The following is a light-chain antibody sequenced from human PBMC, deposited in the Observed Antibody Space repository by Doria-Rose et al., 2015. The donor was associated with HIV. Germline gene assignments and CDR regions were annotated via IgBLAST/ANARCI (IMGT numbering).Light chain of an antibody. CDR3: QQYGTSRGT. V-gene: IGKV3-20*01. Sequence: LTQSPGTLSLSPGERATLSRRASQRVKSSYLAWYQQKPGQAPSLLIYDASTRATGIPDRFSGSGSGTDFTLTISRLEPEDVAVYYCQQYGTSRGTFGQGTRLEIK. CDR2: DAS. J-gene: IGKJ5*01. CDR1: QRVKSSY.